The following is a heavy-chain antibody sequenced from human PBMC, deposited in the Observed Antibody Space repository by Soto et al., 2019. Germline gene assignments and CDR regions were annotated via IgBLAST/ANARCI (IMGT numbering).Heavy chain of an antibody. V-gene: IGHV2-70*01. CDR1: GFSLSTSGMC. Sequence: SGPTLVNPTQTLTLTCTFSGFSLSTSGMCVSWIRQPPGKALEWLALIDWDEDKYYSTSLKTRLTISKDTSKNQVVLTMTNMDHWDTATYYRERILGNHAHGMDLWGQGTTFTVSS. CDR2: IDWDEDK. CDR3: ERILGNHAHGMDL. J-gene: IGHJ6*02.